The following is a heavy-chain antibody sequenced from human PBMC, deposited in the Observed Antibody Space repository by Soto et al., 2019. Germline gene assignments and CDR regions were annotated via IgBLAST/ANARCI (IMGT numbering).Heavy chain of an antibody. CDR1: GGTFSSYA. V-gene: IGHV1-69*01. CDR2: IIPIFGTA. CDR3: ARSQGDSSSLDISYCSYYGMDV. Sequence: QVQLVQSGAEVKKPGSSVKVSCKAPGGTFSSYAISGVRQAPGQGLEWMGGIIPIFGTANYAQKFQGRGTIHAYESSSTGYMELTSLRAEDTAVYYCARSQGDSSSLDISYCSYYGMDVWGQGTTVTVSS. J-gene: IGHJ6*02. D-gene: IGHD3-22*01.